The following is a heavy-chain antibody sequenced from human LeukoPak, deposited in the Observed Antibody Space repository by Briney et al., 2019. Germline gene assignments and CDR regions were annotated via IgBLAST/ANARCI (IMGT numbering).Heavy chain of an antibody. J-gene: IGHJ4*02. D-gene: IGHD1-26*01. Sequence: EGSLRLSCAASGFTVSSNYMSWVRQSPGKLLHLVAFISYDESNKYYGKSIKGRFTISRDNSKNTLYLQMSSLRGEDTAVYYCAKDTYTGNYYGYFDHWGQGTQVTVSS. CDR3: AKDTYTGNYYGYFDH. CDR1: GFTVSSNY. CDR2: ISYDESNK. V-gene: IGHV3-30*18.